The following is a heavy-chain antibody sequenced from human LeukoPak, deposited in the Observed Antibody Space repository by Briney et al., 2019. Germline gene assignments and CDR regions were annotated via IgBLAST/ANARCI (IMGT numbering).Heavy chain of an antibody. CDR2: ISYDGSNK. J-gene: IGHJ2*01. CDR3: AKGGSQTRNWYFAL. CDR1: GFTFSSYS. V-gene: IGHV3-30*18. D-gene: IGHD3-16*01. Sequence: PGGSLRLSCAASGFTFSSYSIHWVRQAPGKGLEWVAVISYDGSNKYYADSVKGRFTISRDNSKNTLYLEMNSLRTEDTAVYYCAKGGSQTRNWYFALWGRGTLVTVSS.